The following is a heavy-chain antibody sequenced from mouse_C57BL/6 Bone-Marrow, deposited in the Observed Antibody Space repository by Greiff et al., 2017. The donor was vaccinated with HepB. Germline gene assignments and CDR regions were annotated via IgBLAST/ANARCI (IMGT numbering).Heavy chain of an antibody. CDR1: GYTFTSYT. J-gene: IGHJ2*01. Sequence: QVQLKESGAELARPGASVKMSCKASGYTFTSYTMHWVKQRPGQGLEWIGYINPSSGYTKYNQKFKDKATLTADKSSSTAYMQLSSLTSEDSAVYYCASPLYYGLYYWGQGTTLTVSS. V-gene: IGHV1-4*01. CDR3: ASPLYYGLYY. CDR2: INPSSGYT. D-gene: IGHD2-1*01.